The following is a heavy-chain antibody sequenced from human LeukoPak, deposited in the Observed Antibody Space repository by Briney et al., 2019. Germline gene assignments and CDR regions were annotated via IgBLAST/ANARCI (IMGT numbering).Heavy chain of an antibody. Sequence: SETLSLTCTVSGGSVSSGDSYWSWIRQHPGKGLDWIGSIYYSGSTYYNPSLKSRVTISVDTSKNQFSLKLSSVTAADTAVYYCARDFVTMVRGPPFAFDIWGQGTMVTVSS. CDR3: ARDFVTMVRGPPFAFDI. J-gene: IGHJ3*02. D-gene: IGHD3-10*01. V-gene: IGHV4-39*07. CDR1: GGSVSSGDSY. CDR2: IYYSGST.